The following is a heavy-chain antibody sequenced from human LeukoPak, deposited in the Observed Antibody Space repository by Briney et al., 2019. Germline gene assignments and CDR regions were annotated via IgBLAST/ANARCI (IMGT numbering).Heavy chain of an antibody. V-gene: IGHV4-59*01. CDR3: ARDGRDGYKTFDY. CDR1: GGPISSYY. Sequence: RATETLSLTCTVSGGPISSYYWSWIRQPPGKGLEWIGYIYYSGSTNYNPSLKSRVTISVDTSKNQFSLKLSSVTAADTAVYYCARDGRDGYKTFDYWGQGTLVTVSS. D-gene: IGHD5-24*01. CDR2: IYYSGST. J-gene: IGHJ4*02.